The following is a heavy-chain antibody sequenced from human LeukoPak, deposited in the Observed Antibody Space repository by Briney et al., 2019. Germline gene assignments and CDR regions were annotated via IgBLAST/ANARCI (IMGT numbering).Heavy chain of an antibody. CDR3: AKAQQLVLDGWSDAFDI. CDR1: GGSISSGDYY. V-gene: IGHV4-30-4*08. CDR2: IYYSGST. Sequence: SQTLSLTCTVSGGSISSGDYYWSWIRQPPGKGLEWIGYIYYSGSTYYNPSLKSRVTISVDTSKNQFSLKLSSVPAADTAVYYCAKAQQLVLDGWSDAFDIWGQGTMVTVSS. D-gene: IGHD6-13*01. J-gene: IGHJ3*02.